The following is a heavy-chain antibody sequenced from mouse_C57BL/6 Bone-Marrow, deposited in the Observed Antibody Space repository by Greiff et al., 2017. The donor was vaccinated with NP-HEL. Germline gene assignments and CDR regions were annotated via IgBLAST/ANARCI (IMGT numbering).Heavy chain of an antibody. Sequence: EVQLQQSGPELVKPGASVKISCKASGYTFTDYYMNWVKQSHGKSLEWIGDINPNNGGTSYNQKFKGKATLTVDKSSSTAYMELRSLTSEDSAVYYCARLDDGSPPPYYFDYWGQGTTLTVSS. CDR2: INPNNGGT. J-gene: IGHJ2*01. CDR1: GYTFTDYY. D-gene: IGHD2-3*01. V-gene: IGHV1-26*01. CDR3: ARLDDGSPPPYYFDY.